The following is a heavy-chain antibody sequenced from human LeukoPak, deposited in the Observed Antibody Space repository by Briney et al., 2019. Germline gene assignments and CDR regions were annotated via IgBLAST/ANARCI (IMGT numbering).Heavy chain of an antibody. Sequence: SETLSLTCAVSGGSISSNNWWGWVRQPPGKGLEWIGEIYHSGSPNYNPSLKSRVTISVDKSRNHFSLNLSSVTAADTAVYYCARDRGGYDFRYFDLWGRGTLVTVSS. V-gene: IGHV4-4*02. D-gene: IGHD5-12*01. CDR2: IYHSGSP. CDR1: GGSISSNNW. J-gene: IGHJ2*01. CDR3: ARDRGGYDFRYFDL.